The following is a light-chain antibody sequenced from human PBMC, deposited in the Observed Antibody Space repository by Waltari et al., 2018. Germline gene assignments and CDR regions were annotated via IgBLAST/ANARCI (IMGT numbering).Light chain of an antibody. Sequence: EIVMTQSPAPLSVSTGEIATLSCMASQSINSNLAWYQQKPGQAPRLLIYGASTRATDIPVRFSGSGSGTEFTLTISRLQSEDFAVYYCQQYTWPSWTFGQGTKVEIK. V-gene: IGKV3-15*01. CDR1: QSINSN. CDR3: QQYTWPSWT. CDR2: GAS. J-gene: IGKJ1*01.